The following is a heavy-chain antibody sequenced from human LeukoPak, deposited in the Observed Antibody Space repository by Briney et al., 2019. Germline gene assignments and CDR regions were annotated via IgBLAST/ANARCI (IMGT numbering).Heavy chain of an antibody. V-gene: IGHV3-21*01. D-gene: IGHD6-19*01. CDR3: ARACWLVRESCFYC. Sequence: GRSLTLSCSPSGPTFSSYSMGWVRHAPGKRLEWVSSISSSSSYTYYTHSVKGRFTISRDNAKNSLHLQMNMLRAEDTAVYYCARACWLVRESCFYCWGQGTLVSAS. CDR1: GPTFSSYS. CDR2: ISSSSSYT. J-gene: IGHJ4*02.